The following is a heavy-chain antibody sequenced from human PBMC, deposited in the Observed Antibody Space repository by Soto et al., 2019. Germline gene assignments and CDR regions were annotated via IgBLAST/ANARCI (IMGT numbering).Heavy chain of an antibody. D-gene: IGHD4-17*01. Sequence: VGPLRLWWPVAGGTFGMYASHWVRQAPGKGLEWVAAISGSGASKYYADSVKGRFTISRDNSKNTLYLQMNSLRAEDTAVYYCAKESGPTVYYYMDVWGKGTTVTVSS. CDR3: AKESGPTVYYYMDV. V-gene: IGHV3-23*01. CDR1: GGTFGMYA. J-gene: IGHJ6*03. CDR2: ISGSGASK.